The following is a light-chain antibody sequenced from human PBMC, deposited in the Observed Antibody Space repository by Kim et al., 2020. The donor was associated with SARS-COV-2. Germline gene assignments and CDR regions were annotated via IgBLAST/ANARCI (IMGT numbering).Light chain of an antibody. CDR3: MIWHSSAWV. CDR1: SGINVGAYN. J-gene: IGLJ3*02. CDR2: YKSDSDK. Sequence: QLVLTQPSSLSASPGASASLTCTLRSGINVGAYNIYWYQQKPGSPPQYLLRYKSDSDKQQGSGVPSRFSGSKDASANAGILVISGLQSEDEADYYCMIWHSSAWVFGRGTQLTVL. V-gene: IGLV5-45*03.